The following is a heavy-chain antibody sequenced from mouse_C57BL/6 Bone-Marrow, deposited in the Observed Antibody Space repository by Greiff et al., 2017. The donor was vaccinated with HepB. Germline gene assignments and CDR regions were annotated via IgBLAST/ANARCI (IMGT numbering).Heavy chain of an antibody. D-gene: IGHD2-14*01. J-gene: IGHJ2*01. CDR3: ARDRFDFYFDY. CDR1: GFAFSTSG. Sequence: DVQLVESGGDLVKPGGSLKLSCAASGFAFSTSGMSWVRQTPDKRLEWVATINTGGSYTYYAYNVRGRFTISRDTAKNTLFLLMSSLKSEDSAIYYCARDRFDFYFDYWGQGTTLTDSS. V-gene: IGHV5-6*01. CDR2: INTGGSYT.